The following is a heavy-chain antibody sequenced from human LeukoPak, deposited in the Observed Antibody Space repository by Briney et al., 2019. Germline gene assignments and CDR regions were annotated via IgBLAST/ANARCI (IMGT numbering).Heavy chain of an antibody. Sequence: PGGSLRLSCTASGFTFSTHSMHWVRQAPGKGPVWVSRINSDGSSTRYADSVTGRFTISRDNAKNTVYLQMNSLRAEDTAVYYCARAAYSSSPDYWGQGTLVTVSS. CDR2: INSDGSST. D-gene: IGHD6-13*01. J-gene: IGHJ4*02. CDR3: ARAAYSSSPDY. CDR1: GFTFSTHS. V-gene: IGHV3-74*01.